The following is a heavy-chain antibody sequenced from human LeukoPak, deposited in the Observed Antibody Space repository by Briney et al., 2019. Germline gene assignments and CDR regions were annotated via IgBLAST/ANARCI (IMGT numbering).Heavy chain of an antibody. CDR3: ARDGGIADR. CDR2: IYHSGST. Sequence: SETLSLTCAVSGGSISSTNWWSWVRQSPGKGLEWIGEIYHSGSTNYKPSLRSRVTISVDTSKSQFSLKLSSVTAADTAVYYCARDGGIADRWGQGTLVTVSS. V-gene: IGHV4-4*02. CDR1: GGSISSTNW. J-gene: IGHJ4*01. D-gene: IGHD6-13*01.